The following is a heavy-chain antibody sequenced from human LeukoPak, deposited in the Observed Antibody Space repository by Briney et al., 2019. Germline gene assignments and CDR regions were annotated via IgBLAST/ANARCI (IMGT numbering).Heavy chain of an antibody. CDR1: GYTFTSYY. D-gene: IGHD3-9*01. V-gene: IGHV1-46*01. CDR2: INPSGGST. CDR3: ARTYYDILTGYYYPFDY. Sequence: GASVKVSCKASGYTFTSYYMHWVRQAPGQGLEWMGIINPSGGSTSYAQKFQGRVTMTRDTSTSTVYMELSSLRSEDTAVYYCARTYYDILTGYYYPFDYWGQGTLVTVSS. J-gene: IGHJ4*02.